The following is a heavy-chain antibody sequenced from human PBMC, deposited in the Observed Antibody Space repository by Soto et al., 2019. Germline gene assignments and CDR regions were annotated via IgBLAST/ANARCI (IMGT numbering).Heavy chain of an antibody. Sequence: PGGSLRLSCAASGFTFSSYAMSWVRQAPGKGLEWVSAISGSGGSTYYADSVKGRFTISRDNSKNTLYLQMNSLRAEDTAVYYCAKDGFVTMVRGVITVGAFDIWGQGTMVT. CDR3: AKDGFVTMVRGVITVGAFDI. J-gene: IGHJ3*02. V-gene: IGHV3-23*01. CDR1: GFTFSSYA. CDR2: ISGSGGST. D-gene: IGHD3-10*01.